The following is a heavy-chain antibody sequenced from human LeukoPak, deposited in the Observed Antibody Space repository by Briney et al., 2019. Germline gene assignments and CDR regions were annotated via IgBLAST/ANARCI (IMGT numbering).Heavy chain of an antibody. D-gene: IGHD4-11*01. CDR2: IYHSGST. CDR1: GYSISSGYY. Sequence: SSETLSLACAVSGYSISSGYYWGWIRQPPGKGLEWTGSIYHSGSTYYNPSLKSRVTISVDTSKNQFSLKLSSVTAADTAVYYCARRMTTVNHYFDYWGQGTLVTVSS. V-gene: IGHV4-38-2*01. J-gene: IGHJ4*02. CDR3: ARRMTTVNHYFDY.